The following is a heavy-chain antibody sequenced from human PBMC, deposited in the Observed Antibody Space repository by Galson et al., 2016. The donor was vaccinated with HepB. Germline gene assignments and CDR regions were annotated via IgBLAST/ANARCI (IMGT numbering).Heavy chain of an antibody. CDR1: GDTFSSYG. J-gene: IGHJ6*02. D-gene: IGHD2-2*01. V-gene: IGHV1-69*10. CDR2: IIPILGNG. CDR3: AREWFEDQLLSGMDG. Sequence: SVKVSCKASGDTFSSYGFSWVRQAPGQGLEWMGGIIPILGNGNYAQKFQGRVTITADESTSTAYMELSSLRSDDTAVYYCAREWFEDQLLSGMDGWGQGTTVTVSS.